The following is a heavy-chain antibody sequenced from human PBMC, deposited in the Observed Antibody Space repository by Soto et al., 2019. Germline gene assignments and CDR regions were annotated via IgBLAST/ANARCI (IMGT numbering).Heavy chain of an antibody. CDR2: IWYDGTST. D-gene: IGHD3-10*01. J-gene: IGHJ5*02. CDR3: ARNVGSSGSSRWFDT. Sequence: QVQLVESGGGVVQPGRSLTLSCVASGFTLSNYGMHWVRQAPGKGLEWVAVIWYDGTSTDSADSVKGRFSISRDNSKNTLSLQMSSLRAEDTAVYYCARNVGSSGSSRWFDTWGQGTLVTVSS. CDR1: GFTLSNYG. V-gene: IGHV3-33*01.